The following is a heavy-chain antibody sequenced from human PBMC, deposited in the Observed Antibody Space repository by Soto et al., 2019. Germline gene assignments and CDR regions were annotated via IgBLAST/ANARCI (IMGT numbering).Heavy chain of an antibody. CDR1: GDSISGCDYY. J-gene: IGHJ4*02. V-gene: IGHV4-39*01. D-gene: IGHD1-1*01. Sequence: PSETLSLTCTVSGDSISGCDYYWGWVRQPPXKGLAWIGSICSSGTSYYNPSLKSRVTISVDTSNNQFSLRLTSVTAADTAIYFCARHRRETGTYAQTLDNWGQGTLVTVSS. CDR2: ICSSGTS. CDR3: ARHRRETGTYAQTLDN.